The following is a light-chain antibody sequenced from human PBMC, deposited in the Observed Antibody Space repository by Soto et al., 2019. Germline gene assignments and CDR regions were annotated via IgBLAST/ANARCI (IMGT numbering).Light chain of an antibody. V-gene: IGLV1-44*01. J-gene: IGLJ2*01. CDR1: SSNIGSNA. CDR3: SSYTSSSTPVV. CDR2: SDD. Sequence: QAVVTQPPSASGTPGQRVTISCSGSSSNIGSNAVSWYQHFPGTAPKVLIYSDDQRPSGVPDRFSGSKSGTSASLAISGLQAEDEADYYCSSYTSSSTPVVFGGGTKLTVL.